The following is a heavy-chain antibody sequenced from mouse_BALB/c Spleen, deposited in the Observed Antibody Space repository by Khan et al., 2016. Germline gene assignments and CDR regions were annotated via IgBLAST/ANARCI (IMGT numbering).Heavy chain of an antibody. J-gene: IGHJ1*01. V-gene: IGHV1-7*01. CDR2: INPSTGYT. CDR1: GYTFTSYW. D-gene: IGHD4-1*01. Sequence: QVQLQQSGAELAKPGASVKMSCKASGYTFTSYWMHWVKQRPGQGLEWIGYINPSTGYTEYNQKFKDKATLTADKSSSTAYMQLSSLTSEDSAVYYCARWTGTRRYFDVWGAGTTVTVSS. CDR3: ARWTGTRRYFDV.